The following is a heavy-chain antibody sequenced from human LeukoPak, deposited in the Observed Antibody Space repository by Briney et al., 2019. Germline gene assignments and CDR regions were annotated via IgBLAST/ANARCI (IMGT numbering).Heavy chain of an antibody. V-gene: IGHV1-2*02. CDR3: ARAWSTDY. D-gene: IGHD3-3*01. J-gene: IGHJ4*02. Sequence: GTSGKASGKASGYTFTGYYMHWVRQAPGQGLEWMGWINPNSGGTNYAQKLQGGVTMTRDTSISTAYMELSRLRSDDTAVYYCARAWSTDYWGQGTLVTVSS. CDR1: GYTFTGYY. CDR2: INPNSGGT.